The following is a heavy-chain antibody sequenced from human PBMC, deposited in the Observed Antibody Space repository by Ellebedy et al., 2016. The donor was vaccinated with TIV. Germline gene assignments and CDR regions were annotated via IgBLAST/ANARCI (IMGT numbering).Heavy chain of an antibody. D-gene: IGHD3-9*01. CDR1: GHTLTELS. V-gene: IGHV1-24*01. CDR3: ATRDIRGSEYDIVYYYGMDV. J-gene: IGHJ6*02. CDR2: FDPEDGVT. Sequence: ASVKVSCXVSGHTLTELSMHWVRQAPGKGLEWMGGFDPEDGVTRYAQKFQGRVTMTEDTSTDTAYMELSSLRSEDTAVYYCATRDIRGSEYDIVYYYGMDVWGQGTTVTVSS.